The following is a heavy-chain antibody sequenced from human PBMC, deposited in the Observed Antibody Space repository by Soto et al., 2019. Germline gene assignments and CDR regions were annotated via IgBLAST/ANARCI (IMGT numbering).Heavy chain of an antibody. V-gene: IGHV3-23*01. J-gene: IGHJ5*02. CDR1: GVNFRNFA. CDR2: ITGGGITT. D-gene: IGHD2-2*01. CDR3: LKGSAAMPEGNGSDP. Sequence: EVQLLESGGGLVQPGGSLTLSCTASGVNFRNFAMTWVRQAPGKGLEWVSAITGGGITTYFADFVEGRFTISRDNSKNRLYLKRTGLRARDSAVIYCLKGSAAMPEGNGSDPGGKGTLVTVSP.